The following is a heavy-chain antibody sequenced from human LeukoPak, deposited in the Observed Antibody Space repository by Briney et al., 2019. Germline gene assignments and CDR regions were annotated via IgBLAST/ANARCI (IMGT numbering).Heavy chain of an antibody. V-gene: IGHV3-30*12. Sequence: GGSLRLSCAASGFIFNNFGMHWVRQAPGKGLEWVAFIWYDGSNKYYADSVKGRFTISRANSKNTLYLQMNSLRVEDTAVYYCARDTGVRPRVAHFDYWGQGTLVTVSS. D-gene: IGHD1-14*01. J-gene: IGHJ4*02. CDR2: IWYDGSNK. CDR1: GFIFNNFG. CDR3: ARDTGVRPRVAHFDY.